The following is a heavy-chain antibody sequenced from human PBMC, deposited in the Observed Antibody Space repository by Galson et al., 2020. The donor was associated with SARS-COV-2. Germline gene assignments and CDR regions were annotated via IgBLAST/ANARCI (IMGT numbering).Heavy chain of an antibody. CDR1: GYSFSSYW. CDR2: IYPGDSGS. Sequence: HGESLKISCKGSGYSFSSYWIGWVRQVPGKGLEWMGIIYPGDSGSKYSPSFQGQVTISVDKSTSIAYLQWSSLKASDTAMYFCARLSSSSRSPSFDSWGQGTLVTVSS. V-gene: IGHV5-51*01. J-gene: IGHJ4*02. D-gene: IGHD6-13*01. CDR3: ARLSSSSRSPSFDS.